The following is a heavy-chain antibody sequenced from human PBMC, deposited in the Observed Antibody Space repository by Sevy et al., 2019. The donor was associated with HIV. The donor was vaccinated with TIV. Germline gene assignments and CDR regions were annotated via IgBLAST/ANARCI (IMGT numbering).Heavy chain of an antibody. CDR1: GFTFSSYS. J-gene: IGHJ4*02. CDR3: ATLFHYSSQFDC. D-gene: IGHD4-4*01. V-gene: IGHV3-48*02. Sequence: GGSLRLSCAASGFTFSSYSMNWVRQAPGKGLKSVSYISNISRTIYYADSVRGRFTISRDNAKNSLYLQMNSLRDEDTAVYYCATLFHYSSQFDCWGQGTLVTVSS. CDR2: ISNISRTI.